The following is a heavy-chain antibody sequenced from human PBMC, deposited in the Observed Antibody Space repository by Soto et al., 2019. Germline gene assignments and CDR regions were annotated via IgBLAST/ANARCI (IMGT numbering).Heavy chain of an antibody. CDR3: ARDNGYSYGYTLDH. CDR1: GGSISSSSYY. CDR2: IFYSGST. J-gene: IGHJ4*02. D-gene: IGHD5-18*01. Sequence: SETLSLTCTVSGGSISSSSYYWGWIRQPPGKGLEWIGSIFYSGSTYYNPSLKSRVTISVNTSKNQFSLKLSSVTAADTAVYYCARDNGYSYGYTLDHWGQGTLVTVSS. V-gene: IGHV4-39*02.